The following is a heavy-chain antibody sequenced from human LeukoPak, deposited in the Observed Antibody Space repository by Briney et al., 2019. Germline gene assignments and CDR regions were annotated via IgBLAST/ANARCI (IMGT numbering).Heavy chain of an antibody. CDR1: GLTFSSYC. V-gene: IGHV3-30*02. CDR2: IRYAGTNT. CDR3: AKDRSFWSGYYWARSGDFDY. D-gene: IGHD3-3*01. Sequence: GGTLRLSCAESGLTFSSYCRHWVRQAPGKGLDWLACIRYAGTNTYYADSVKGRFTISRDNSKNTLYLQMTSLRAEDTAVYYCAKDRSFWSGYYWARSGDFDYWGQGTLVTVSS. J-gene: IGHJ4*02.